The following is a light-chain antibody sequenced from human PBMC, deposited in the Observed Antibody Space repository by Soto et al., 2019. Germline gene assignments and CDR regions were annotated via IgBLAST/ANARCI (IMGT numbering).Light chain of an antibody. CDR3: QQYNSYPWT. CDR1: QSISSW. J-gene: IGKJ1*01. Sequence: DIQMTQSPSTLSASVGDRVTITCRASQSISSWLAWYQQKPGKAPKLLIYKASSLESGVPSRFSGSGSGTEFTLTISSLQPDDFATYYCQQYNSYPWTFVQGTKLEIK. V-gene: IGKV1-5*03. CDR2: KAS.